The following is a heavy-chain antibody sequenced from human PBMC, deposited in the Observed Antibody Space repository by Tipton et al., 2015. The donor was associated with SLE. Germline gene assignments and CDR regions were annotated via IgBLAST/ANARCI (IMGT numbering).Heavy chain of an antibody. CDR2: IYYTGST. Sequence: TLSLTCTVSGGSISSRGYYWSWIRQHPGKGLEWIGYIYYTGSTFYNPSLNSRLTISVDTSKNQFSLKLSSVTAADTAVYYCARGLRGVMTGDWFDPWGQGTLVTVSS. CDR3: ARGLRGVMTGDWFDP. D-gene: IGHD3-16*01. V-gene: IGHV4-31*03. CDR1: GGSISSRGYY. J-gene: IGHJ5*02.